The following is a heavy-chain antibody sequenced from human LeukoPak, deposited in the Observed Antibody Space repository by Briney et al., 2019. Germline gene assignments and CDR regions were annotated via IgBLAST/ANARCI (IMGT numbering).Heavy chain of an antibody. Sequence: GGSLRLSCAASGFSFSNYWMHWVRQAPGKGLVWVSRISSDGSDTIYADSVKGRFTMSRDNAKNTLYLQMNSLRAEDTAVYYCANTILTGALWGQGTLVTVSS. CDR3: ANTILTGAL. CDR2: ISSDGSDT. D-gene: IGHD2-2*02. V-gene: IGHV3-74*01. J-gene: IGHJ4*02. CDR1: GFSFSNYW.